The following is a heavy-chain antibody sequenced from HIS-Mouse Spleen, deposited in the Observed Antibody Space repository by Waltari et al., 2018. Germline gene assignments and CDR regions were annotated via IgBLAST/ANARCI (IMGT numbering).Heavy chain of an antibody. CDR2: IYYSGST. V-gene: IGHV4-39*07. Sequence: QLQLQESGPGLVKPSETLSLTCTVSGRSISSSSYYWGWIRPPPGKGLEWIGSIYYSGSTYYNPSLKSRVTISVDTSKNQFSLKLSSVTAADTAVYYCAREIPYSSSWYDWYFDLWGQGTTVTVSS. CDR1: GRSISSSSYY. D-gene: IGHD6-13*01. CDR3: AREIPYSSSWYDWYFDL. J-gene: IGHJ6*02.